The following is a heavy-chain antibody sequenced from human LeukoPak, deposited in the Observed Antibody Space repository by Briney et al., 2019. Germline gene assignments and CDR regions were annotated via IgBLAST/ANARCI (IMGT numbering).Heavy chain of an antibody. Sequence: SVKVSCKASGYSFINYGISWVRQAPGQGLECMGRIIPILDIATYAQKFQGRVTITADKSTSTAYMELSSLSSEDTAVYYCARDQGVTDPPPYGLDVWGQGTTVTVSS. CDR1: GYSFINYG. CDR2: IIPILDIA. J-gene: IGHJ6*02. V-gene: IGHV1-69*04. CDR3: ARDQGVTDPPPYGLDV. D-gene: IGHD3-10*01.